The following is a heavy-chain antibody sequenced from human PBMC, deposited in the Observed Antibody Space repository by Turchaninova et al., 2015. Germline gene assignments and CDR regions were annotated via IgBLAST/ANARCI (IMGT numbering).Heavy chain of an antibody. J-gene: IGHJ5*02. V-gene: IGHV3-23*04. CDR1: GFTLSNVA. CDR2: IGRRGGSQ. D-gene: IGHD5-12*01. Sequence: EQLVASGGCVPLGGSLEVACEASGFTLSNVARVWVRQSTGEGLEWVSGIGRRGGSQYADSLKGRCTISRDNSANRLFLQMNNLRTDDTAVYYCARYSGFDPQEWFFKTWGGGTLVTVSS. CDR3: ARYSGFDPQEWFFKT.